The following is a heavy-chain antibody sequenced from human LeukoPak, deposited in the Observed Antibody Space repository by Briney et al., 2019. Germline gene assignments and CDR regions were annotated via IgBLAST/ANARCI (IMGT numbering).Heavy chain of an antibody. CDR3: GKTTVGYSSGQKPAWPVDY. V-gene: IGHV3-23*01. CDR2: IFGSGGSP. Sequence: QSGGSLRLSCEASGFTFGSHARYWVRQAPGKGLEWVAGIFGSGGSPHYADPGKGRFTISRDNSRHTVYLQNNSLRAEDTAVYYCGKTTVGYSSGQKPAWPVDYWGQGALVTVSS. D-gene: IGHD5-18*01. CDR1: GFTFGSHA. J-gene: IGHJ4*02.